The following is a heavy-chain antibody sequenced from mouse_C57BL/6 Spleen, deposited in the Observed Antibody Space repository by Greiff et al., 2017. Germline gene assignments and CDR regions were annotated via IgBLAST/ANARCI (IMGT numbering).Heavy chain of an antibody. J-gene: IGHJ3*01. CDR3: ASGNYGYDGLFAY. CDR1: GYTFTDYY. V-gene: IGHV1-75*01. D-gene: IGHD2-2*01. Sequence: VMLVESGPELVKPGASVKISCKASGYTFTDYYINWVKQRPGQGLEWIGWIFPGSGSTYYNEKFKGKATLTVDKSSSTAYMLLSSLTSEDSAVYFCASGNYGYDGLFAYWGQGTLVTVSA. CDR2: IFPGSGST.